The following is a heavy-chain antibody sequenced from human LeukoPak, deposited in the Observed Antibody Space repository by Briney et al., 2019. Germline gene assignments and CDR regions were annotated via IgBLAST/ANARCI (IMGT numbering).Heavy chain of an antibody. D-gene: IGHD3-3*01. J-gene: IGHJ3*02. CDR2: ISSSSSYI. CDR1: GFTFSSYS. Sequence: GGSLRLSCAASGFTFSSYSMNWVRQAPGKGLEWVSSISSSSSYIYYADSVKGRFTISRDNAKNSLYLQMNSLRAEDTAVYYCTRKCYSAIVGVVTTHDAFDIWGQGTMVTVSS. V-gene: IGHV3-21*01. CDR3: TRKCYSAIVGVVTTHDAFDI.